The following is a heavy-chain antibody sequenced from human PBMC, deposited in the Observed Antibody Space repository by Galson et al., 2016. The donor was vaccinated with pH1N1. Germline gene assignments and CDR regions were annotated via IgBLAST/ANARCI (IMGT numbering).Heavy chain of an antibody. V-gene: IGHV2-70*01. CDR1: GFSLSSSGMC. D-gene: IGHD4-17*01. J-gene: IGHJ4*02. CDR2: IDWDDDK. CDR3: PRLQYGDYVKFFDY. Sequence: PALVKPPQTLTLTCTFSGFSLSSSGMCVSWIRQPPGKALEWLALIDWDDDKYYSTSLKTRLTISKDTSKNQVILTMTNMDPVDTATYYCPRLQYGDYVKFFDYWCQGTLVTVSS.